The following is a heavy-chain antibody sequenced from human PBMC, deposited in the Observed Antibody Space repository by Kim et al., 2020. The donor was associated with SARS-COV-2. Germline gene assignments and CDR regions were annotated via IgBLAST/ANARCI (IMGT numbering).Heavy chain of an antibody. CDR3: AKGAGGP. Sequence: STGNYRSYSDSVKGRFTISRDNAQNSLFLQINSLRAEDTAVYYCAKGAGGPWGQGTLVTVSS. CDR2: STGNYR. V-gene: IGHV3-21*01. J-gene: IGHJ5*02. D-gene: IGHD6-13*01.